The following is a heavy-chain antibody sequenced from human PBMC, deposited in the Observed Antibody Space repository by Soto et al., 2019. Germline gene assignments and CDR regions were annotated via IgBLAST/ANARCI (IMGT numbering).Heavy chain of an antibody. J-gene: IGHJ6*02. CDR1: GXTFSLYY. V-gene: IGHV3-48*03. D-gene: IGHD6-13*01. Sequence: QPXGSLRLSCAASGXTFSLYYMTWVRQAPGKGLEWLSYIITSGSTIYHADSVKGRFTISRDNAKNSLFLQMNRLRAEDTAVYYCARENSPAGLDVWGQGTTGTVSS. CDR3: ARENSPAGLDV. CDR2: IITSGSTI.